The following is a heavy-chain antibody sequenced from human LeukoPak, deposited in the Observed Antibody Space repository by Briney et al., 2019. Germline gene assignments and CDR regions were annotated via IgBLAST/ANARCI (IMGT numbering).Heavy chain of an antibody. Sequence: PGGSLRLSCAASGFTFSSYGMSWVRQAPGKGLEWVSAISGSGGNTYYADSVKGRFTISRDNSKNTLYLQMNSLRAEDTAVYYCARTYYYGSGSYPTFDYWGQGTLVTVSS. CDR3: ARTYYYGSGSYPTFDY. D-gene: IGHD3-10*01. V-gene: IGHV3-23*01. CDR1: GFTFSSYG. CDR2: ISGSGGNT. J-gene: IGHJ4*02.